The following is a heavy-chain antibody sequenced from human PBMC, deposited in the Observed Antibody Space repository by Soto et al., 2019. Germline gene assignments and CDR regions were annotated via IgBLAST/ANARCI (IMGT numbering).Heavy chain of an antibody. D-gene: IGHD1-1*01. CDR1: GGSISSSSYY. Sequence: SETLSLTCTVSGGSISSSSYYFFCIRQPPGKGLEWIGSIYYSGSTYYNPSLKSRVTISVDTSKNQFSLKLSSVTAADTAVYYCARLDTTSFGMDVWGQGTTVTVSS. CDR2: IYYSGST. V-gene: IGHV4-39*01. CDR3: ARLDTTSFGMDV. J-gene: IGHJ6*02.